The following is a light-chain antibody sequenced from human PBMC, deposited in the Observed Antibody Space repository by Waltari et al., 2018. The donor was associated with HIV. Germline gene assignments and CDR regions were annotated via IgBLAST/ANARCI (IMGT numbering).Light chain of an antibody. CDR2: ADS. CDR3: QVWDTIRDHWV. Sequence: SYVLTQPPSVSVAPGQTARITCGGHNIGRKTVPWYPQRPGQAPILVVYADSDRPSGIPERFSGSNSGNTATLTISRVGAGDEADYYCQVWDTIRDHWVFGGGTKLTVL. V-gene: IGLV3-21*02. J-gene: IGLJ3*02. CDR1: NIGRKT.